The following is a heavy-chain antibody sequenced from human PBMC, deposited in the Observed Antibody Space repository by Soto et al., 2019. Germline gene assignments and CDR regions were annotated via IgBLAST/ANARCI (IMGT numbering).Heavy chain of an antibody. V-gene: IGHV4-34*01. Sequence: SETLSLTCAVYGGSFSGYYWSWIRQPPGKGVEWIGEINHSGSTNYNPSLKSRVTISVDTSKNQFSLKLSSVTAADTAVYYCARERAYYDYFWGSYRYFDYWGQGTLVTVSS. CDR2: INHSGST. D-gene: IGHD3-16*02. CDR3: ARERAYYDYFWGSYRYFDY. CDR1: GGSFSGYY. J-gene: IGHJ4*02.